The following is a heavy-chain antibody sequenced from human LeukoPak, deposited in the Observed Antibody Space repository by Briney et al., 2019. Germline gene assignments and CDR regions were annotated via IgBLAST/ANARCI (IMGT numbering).Heavy chain of an antibody. Sequence: ASVKVSCEASGYTFTSYGISWVRQAPGQGLEWMGWISAYNGNTNYAQKLQGRVTMTTDTSTSTAYMELRSLRSDDTAVYYCARYHPMSSGSPYFDYWGQGTLVTVSS. CDR3: ARYHPMSSGSPYFDY. J-gene: IGHJ4*02. V-gene: IGHV1-18*01. D-gene: IGHD6-19*01. CDR2: ISAYNGNT. CDR1: GYTFTSYG.